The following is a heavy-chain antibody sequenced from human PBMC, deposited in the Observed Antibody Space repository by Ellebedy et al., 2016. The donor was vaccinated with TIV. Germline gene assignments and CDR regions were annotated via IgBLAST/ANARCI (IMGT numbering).Heavy chain of an antibody. V-gene: IGHV5-51*01. CDR1: GYSFTSYW. D-gene: IGHD3-10*01. CDR3: ARHSITMVRGANWFDP. CDR2: IYPGDSDT. J-gene: IGHJ5*02. Sequence: GESLKISCKGSGYSFTSYWIGWVRQMPGKGLEWMGIIYPGDSDTRYSPSFQGQVTISADKSISTAYLQWSSLKASDTAMYYCARHSITMVRGANWFDPWGQGTLVTVSS.